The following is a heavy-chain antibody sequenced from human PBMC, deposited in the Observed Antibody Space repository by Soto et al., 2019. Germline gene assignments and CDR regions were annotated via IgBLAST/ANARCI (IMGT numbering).Heavy chain of an antibody. Sequence: QVQLQESGPGLVKPSQTLSLTCTVSGGSISSGGYYWSWIRQHPGKGLEWIGYIYYSGSTYYNPSLKSRVTISVDTSKNQFSLKLSSVTTADTAVYYCARDGAPWYGDYVGVVPWGQGTLVTVSS. J-gene: IGHJ5*02. D-gene: IGHD4-17*01. CDR3: ARDGAPWYGDYVGVVP. V-gene: IGHV4-31*03. CDR2: IYYSGST. CDR1: GGSISSGGYY.